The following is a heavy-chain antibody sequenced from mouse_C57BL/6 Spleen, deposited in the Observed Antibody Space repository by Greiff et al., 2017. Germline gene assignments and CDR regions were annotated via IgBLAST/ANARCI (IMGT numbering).Heavy chain of an antibody. D-gene: IGHD6-1*01. CDR3: ARDGEATGFAY. J-gene: IGHJ3*01. CDR1: GFTFSDYY. CDR2: INYDGSST. V-gene: IGHV5-16*01. Sequence: DVMLVESEGGLVQPGSSMKLSCTASGFTFSDYYMAWVRQVPEKVLEWVANINYDGSSTYYLDSLKSRFIISRDNAKTILYLQMRRLKSEDTATYYCARDGEATGFAYWGQGTLVTVSA.